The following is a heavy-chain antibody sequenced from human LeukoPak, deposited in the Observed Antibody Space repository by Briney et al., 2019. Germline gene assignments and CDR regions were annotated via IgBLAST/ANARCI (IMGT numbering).Heavy chain of an antibody. J-gene: IGHJ6*03. CDR1: GFTFSSYW. D-gene: IGHD3-16*02. CDR2: IKQDGSEK. V-gene: IGHV3-7*01. Sequence: GGSLRLSCAASGFTFSSYWMSWVRQAPGKGLEWVANIKQDGSEKYYVDSVKGRFTISRDNAKNSLYLQMNSLRAEDTAVYYCARDTYRRATCDYYYYMDVWGKGTTVTVSS. CDR3: ARDTYRRATCDYYYYMDV.